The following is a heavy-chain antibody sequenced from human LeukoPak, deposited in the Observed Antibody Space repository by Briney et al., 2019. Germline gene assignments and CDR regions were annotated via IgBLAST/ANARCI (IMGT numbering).Heavy chain of an antibody. D-gene: IGHD2-2*01. V-gene: IGHV1-2*02. CDR3: ARDSVVVVPAAIPEYFQH. CDR1: GYTFPVYY. Sequence: GASVKVSCKASGYTFPVYYMHWVRQAPGQGLEWMGWINPNSGGTNYAQKFQGRVTMTRDTSISTAYMELSRLRSDDTAVYYCARDSVVVVPAAIPEYFQHWGQGTLVTVSS. J-gene: IGHJ1*01. CDR2: INPNSGGT.